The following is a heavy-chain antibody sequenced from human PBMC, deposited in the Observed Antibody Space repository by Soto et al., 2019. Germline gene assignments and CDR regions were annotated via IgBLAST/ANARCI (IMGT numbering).Heavy chain of an antibody. CDR2: INPSGGST. V-gene: IGHV1-46*01. Sequence: QVQLVQSGAEVKKPGASVKVSCKASGYTFTSYYMHWVRQAPAQGLEWMGIINPSGGSTSYAQKLQGRVTMTRDTSTSTVYMELSSLRSEYTAVYYCARAFYGAYDVSFDYWGQGTLVTVS. J-gene: IGHJ4*02. CDR1: GYTFTSYY. D-gene: IGHD4-17*01. CDR3: ARAFYGAYDVSFDY.